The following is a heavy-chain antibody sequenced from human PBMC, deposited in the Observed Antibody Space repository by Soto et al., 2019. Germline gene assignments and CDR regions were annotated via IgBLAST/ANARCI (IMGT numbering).Heavy chain of an antibody. V-gene: IGHV1-8*01. CDR1: GYTFTSYD. Sequence: QVQLVQSGAEVKKPGASVKVSCKASGYTFTSYDINWVRQATGQGLEWMGWMNPNSGNTGYAQKFQGRVNMTRNPSMSAAYTELSSLRAQDTAVYSWARERTVAGNDYWGQGTLVTVSS. CDR2: MNPNSGNT. D-gene: IGHD6-19*01. CDR3: ARERTVAGNDY. J-gene: IGHJ4*02.